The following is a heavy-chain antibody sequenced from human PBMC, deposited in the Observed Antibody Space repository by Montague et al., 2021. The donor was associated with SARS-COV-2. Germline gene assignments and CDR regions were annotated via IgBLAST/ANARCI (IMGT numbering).Heavy chain of an antibody. CDR1: GASISSRSYY. J-gene: IGHJ4*01. CDR2: KYYSGST. D-gene: IGHD3-3*01. V-gene: IGHV4-39*01. CDR3: ATQPSSITIIGLVQEYYFDD. Sequence: SETLSLTCTVSGASISSRSYYWGWIRQPPGKGLEWIGFKYYSGSTYYNPTLKSRVTISVDTSKNQFSLKLSSVTAADTAVYYCATQPSSITIIGLVQEYYFDDWGQGTLVTVSS.